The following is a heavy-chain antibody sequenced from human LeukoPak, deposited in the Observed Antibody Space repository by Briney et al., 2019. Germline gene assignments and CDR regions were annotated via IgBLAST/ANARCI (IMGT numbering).Heavy chain of an antibody. CDR1: GGSISSYY. J-gene: IGHJ1*01. D-gene: IGHD3-22*01. CDR2: IYYSGST. Sequence: PSETLSLTCTVSGGSISSYYWSWIRQPPGKGLEWIGYIYYSGSTNYNPSLKSRVTISVDTSKNQFSLKLSSVTAADTAVYYCARSRSYYDSSGYSSPGYFQHWGQGTPVTVSS. CDR3: ARSRSYYDSSGYSSPGYFQH. V-gene: IGHV4-59*01.